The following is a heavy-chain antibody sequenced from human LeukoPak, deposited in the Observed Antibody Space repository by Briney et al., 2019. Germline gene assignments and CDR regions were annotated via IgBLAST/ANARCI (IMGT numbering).Heavy chain of an antibody. V-gene: IGHV1-18*01. J-gene: IGHJ6*02. D-gene: IGHD1-14*01. CDR1: GYTFTSYG. CDR3: AREETHHVYYGMDG. Sequence: GASVKVSCKASGYTFTSYGISWVRQAPGQGLEWMGWISAYNGNTNYAQKVQGRVTMTTDTSTSTAYMELRSLRSDDTAVYYCAREETHHVYYGMDGWGQGTMVTVSS. CDR2: ISAYNGNT.